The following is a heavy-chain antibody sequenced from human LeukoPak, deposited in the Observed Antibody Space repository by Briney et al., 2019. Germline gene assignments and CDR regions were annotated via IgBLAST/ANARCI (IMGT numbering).Heavy chain of an antibody. CDR1: GGSISSGGYY. D-gene: IGHD3-10*01. CDR3: ARFIGDADY. CDR2: INHSGST. J-gene: IGHJ4*02. Sequence: SETLSLTCTVSGGSISSGGYYWSWIRQPPGKGLEWIGEINHSGSTNYNPSLKSRVTISVDTSKNQFSLKLSSVTAADTAVYYCARFIGDADYWGQGTLVTVSS. V-gene: IGHV4-39*07.